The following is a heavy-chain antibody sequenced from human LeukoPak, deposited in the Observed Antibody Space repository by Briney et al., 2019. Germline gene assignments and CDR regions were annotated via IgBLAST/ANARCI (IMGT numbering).Heavy chain of an antibody. J-gene: IGHJ4*02. Sequence: SETLSLTCNVSGGSISRTTNYWGWIRQPPGKGLEWVATIYYSGTPYYNPSLKSRLTISVDTSRNQFSLNLNSMTAADTAVYYCARGGFGFEGFDSWGQGTLVTVSS. CDR2: IYYSGTP. CDR3: ARGGFGFEGFDS. CDR1: GGSISRTTNY. V-gene: IGHV4-39*01. D-gene: IGHD3-10*01.